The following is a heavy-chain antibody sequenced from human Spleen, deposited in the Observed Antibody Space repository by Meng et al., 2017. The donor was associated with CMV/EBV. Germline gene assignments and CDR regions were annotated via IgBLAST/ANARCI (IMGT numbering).Heavy chain of an antibody. Sequence: ASVKVSCKASGYTFIGYYMHWVRQAPGQGLEWVGMINPSGGSTSYAPKFQGRVTVTSDTSTSTVYMELSSLRSEDTAVFYCARVIGQFSGPDFWSGYFDYWGQGTLVTVSS. V-gene: IGHV1-46*01. D-gene: IGHD3-3*01. CDR1: GYTFIGYY. CDR3: ARVIGQFSGPDFWSGYFDY. CDR2: INPSGGST. J-gene: IGHJ4*02.